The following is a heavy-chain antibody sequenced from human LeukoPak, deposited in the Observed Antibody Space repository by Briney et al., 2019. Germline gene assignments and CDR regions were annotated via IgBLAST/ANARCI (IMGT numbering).Heavy chain of an antibody. Sequence: GGSLRLSCAASGFTFTDYLMTWVRQAPGKGLEWVADIKADGSEKYYVDSVKGRFTILRDNAKNSLYLQMNSLRAEDTAVYYCARDRGDTYYYDSSGLNPFDYWGQGTLVTVSS. V-gene: IGHV3-7*01. J-gene: IGHJ4*02. CDR2: IKADGSEK. CDR3: ARDRGDTYYYDSSGLNPFDY. D-gene: IGHD3-22*01. CDR1: GFTFTDYL.